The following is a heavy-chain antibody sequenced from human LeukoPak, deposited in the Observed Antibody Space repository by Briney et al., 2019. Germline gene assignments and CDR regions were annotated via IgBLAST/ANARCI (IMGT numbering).Heavy chain of an antibody. CDR3: ARLNWDPPYYYYYMDV. CDR2: ISGSGGST. Sequence: GGSLRLSCAASGFTFSSYAMSWVRQAPGKGLEWVSAISGSGGSTYYADSVKGRFTISRDNSKNTLYLQMNSLRAEDTAVYYCARLNWDPPYYYYYMDVWGKGTTVTVSS. J-gene: IGHJ6*03. D-gene: IGHD7-27*01. CDR1: GFTFSSYA. V-gene: IGHV3-23*01.